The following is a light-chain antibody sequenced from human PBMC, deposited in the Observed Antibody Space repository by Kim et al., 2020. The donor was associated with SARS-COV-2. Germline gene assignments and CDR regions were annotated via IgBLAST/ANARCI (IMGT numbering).Light chain of an antibody. CDR1: QSVSRW. V-gene: IGKV1-5*01. CDR2: DVS. Sequence: DIQMTQSPSTLSASVGDRVTLTCRASQSVSRWLAWYQQKPGKAPKLLIYDVSNLKSGVPSRFSGSGSGTEFTLTISSLQPDDFAIYYCQHRQTFGQGTKVDIK. J-gene: IGKJ1*01. CDR3: QHRQT.